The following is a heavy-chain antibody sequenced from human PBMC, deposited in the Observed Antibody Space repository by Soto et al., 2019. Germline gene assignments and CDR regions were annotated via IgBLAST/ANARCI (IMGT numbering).Heavy chain of an antibody. CDR3: ARDQGGDLDY. Sequence: SETLSLTCTVSGGSISSYYWCWFRQPPGKGLEWMGYIHYSGKTNYNPSLKGRLTMSIDTSTNQFSLNLAAVTAADTAMYYCARDQGGDLDYWGQGTLVTVSS. CDR2: IHYSGKT. V-gene: IGHV4-59*12. CDR1: GGSISSYY. J-gene: IGHJ4*02. D-gene: IGHD2-21*01.